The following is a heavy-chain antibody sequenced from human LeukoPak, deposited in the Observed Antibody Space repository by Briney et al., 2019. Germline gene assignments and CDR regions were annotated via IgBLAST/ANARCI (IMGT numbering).Heavy chain of an antibody. Sequence: ASVKVSCKASGYTFTSYDINWVRQATGQGLEWMGWMNPNSGNTDYAQNFQGRVTMTRDTSTSIVYMGLSSLRSEDTAVYYCARIRDGYNDAYDIWGQGTMVTVSS. V-gene: IGHV1-8*01. D-gene: IGHD5-24*01. J-gene: IGHJ3*02. CDR3: ARIRDGYNDAYDI. CDR2: MNPNSGNT. CDR1: GYTFTSYD.